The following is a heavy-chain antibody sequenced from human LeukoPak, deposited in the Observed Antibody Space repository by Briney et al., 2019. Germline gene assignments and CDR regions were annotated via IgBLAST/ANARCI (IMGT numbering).Heavy chain of an antibody. V-gene: IGHV1-2*02. CDR3: AKARFLEWLSPREDAFDI. CDR2: INPNSGGT. Sequence: ASVKVSCKASGYTFTGYYMHWVRQAPGQGLEWMGWINPNSGGTNYAQKFQGRVTMTRDTSISTAYMELSRLRSDDTAVYYCAKARFLEWLSPREDAFDIWGQGTMVTVSS. D-gene: IGHD3-3*01. CDR1: GYTFTGYY. J-gene: IGHJ3*02.